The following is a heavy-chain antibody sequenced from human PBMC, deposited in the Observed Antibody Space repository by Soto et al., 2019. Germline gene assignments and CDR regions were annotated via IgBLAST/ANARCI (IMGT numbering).Heavy chain of an antibody. D-gene: IGHD3-3*01. CDR3: AKEDFWSGYSVYYYYGMDV. Sequence: GGSLRLSCAASGFTFSSYGMHWVRQAPGKGLEWVAVISYDGSNKYYADSVKGRFTISRDNSKNTLYLQMNSLRAEDTAVYYCAKEDFWSGYSVYYYYGMDVWGQGTTVTVSS. CDR1: GFTFSSYG. V-gene: IGHV3-30*18. CDR2: ISYDGSNK. J-gene: IGHJ6*02.